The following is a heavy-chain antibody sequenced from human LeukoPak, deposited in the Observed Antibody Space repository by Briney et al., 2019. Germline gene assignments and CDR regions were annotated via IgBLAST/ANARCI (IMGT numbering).Heavy chain of an antibody. CDR3: ARNGTSSYFDY. Sequence: SETLSLTCAVSGYSISSGYYWGWIRPAPGKGLEWIGSIYHSGSTHYNPSLKSRVTISVDTPKNQFPLKLSAVTAADTAVYYCARNGTSSYFDYWGQGTLVTVSS. V-gene: IGHV4-38-2*01. CDR1: GYSISSGYY. J-gene: IGHJ4*02. CDR2: IYHSGST. D-gene: IGHD2-2*01.